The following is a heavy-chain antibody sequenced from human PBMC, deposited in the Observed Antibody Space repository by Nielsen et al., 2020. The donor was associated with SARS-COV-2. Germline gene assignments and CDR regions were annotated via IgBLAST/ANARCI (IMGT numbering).Heavy chain of an antibody. CDR1: GGSFSGYY. CDR3: AGAGGGDGVGY. Sequence: SETLSLTCAVYGGSFSGYYWSWIRQPPGKGLEWIGEINHSGSTNYNPSLKSRVTISVDTSKNQFSLKLSSVTAADTAVYYCAGAGGGDGVGYWGQGTLVTVSS. V-gene: IGHV4-34*01. J-gene: IGHJ4*02. CDR2: INHSGST. D-gene: IGHD3-16*01.